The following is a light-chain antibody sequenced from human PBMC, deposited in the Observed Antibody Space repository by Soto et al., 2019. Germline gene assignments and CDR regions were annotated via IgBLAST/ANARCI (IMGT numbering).Light chain of an antibody. Sequence: QSALTQPRSVSGSPGQSVTISCTGTSSDVGGYNYVSWYQQHPGKAPKLMIYHVTYRPSGVSNRYSGSKSGNSASLTISGLQADDEADYYCCSLTTSHTYVFGSGTQLTVL. CDR2: HVT. J-gene: IGLJ1*01. CDR1: SSDVGGYNY. V-gene: IGLV2-11*01. CDR3: CSLTTSHTYV.